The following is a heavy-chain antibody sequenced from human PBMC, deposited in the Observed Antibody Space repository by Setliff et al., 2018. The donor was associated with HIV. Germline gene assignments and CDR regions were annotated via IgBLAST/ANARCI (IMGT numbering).Heavy chain of an antibody. CDR1: GFTFDNAW. Sequence: GGSLRLSCTVSGFTFDNAWMSWVRQAPGKGLEWVARIKNRANGGTTHYAAPVNGRFTISRDDSKNTLYLQMNSLKTEDTAVYYCSTDLPSSGFFPDYWGQGTLVTVSS. V-gene: IGHV3-15*01. CDR3: STDLPSSGFFPDY. D-gene: IGHD6-19*01. CDR2: IKNRANGGTT. J-gene: IGHJ4*02.